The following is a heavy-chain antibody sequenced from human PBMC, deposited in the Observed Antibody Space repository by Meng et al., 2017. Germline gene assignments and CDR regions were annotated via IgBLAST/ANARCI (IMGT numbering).Heavy chain of an antibody. Sequence: QVQLQQWGAGLLKLSETLSLTCAVYGGSFSGYYWSWIRQPPGKGLEWIGEINHSGSTNYNPSLKSRVTISVDTSKNQFSLKLSSVTAADTAVYYCARVGSFLRDYWGQGTLVTVSS. V-gene: IGHV4-34*01. CDR1: GGSFSGYY. CDR2: INHSGST. J-gene: IGHJ4*02. CDR3: ARVGSFLRDY. D-gene: IGHD2/OR15-2a*01.